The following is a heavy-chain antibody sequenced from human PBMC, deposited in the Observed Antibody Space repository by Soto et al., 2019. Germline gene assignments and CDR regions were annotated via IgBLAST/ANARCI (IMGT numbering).Heavy chain of an antibody. CDR1: GGSVSSSSYY. CDR3: ARLDCSSTSCYSPYYYYYMDV. J-gene: IGHJ6*03. CDR2: VYYSGST. V-gene: IGHV4-39*07. Sequence: SETLSLTCTVSGGSVSSSSYYWGWVRQPPGKGLEWIGSVYYSGSTYYNPSLESRVTISVDKSKNQFSLKLSSVTAADTAVYYCARLDCSSTSCYSPYYYYYMDVWGKGTTVTVSS. D-gene: IGHD2-2*01.